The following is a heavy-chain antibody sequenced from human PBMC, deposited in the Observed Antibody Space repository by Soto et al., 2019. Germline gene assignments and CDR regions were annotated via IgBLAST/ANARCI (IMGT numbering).Heavy chain of an antibody. CDR2: ITGDGAIT. CDR1: GFSFSRFW. V-gene: IGHV3-74*01. J-gene: IGHJ4*02. CDR3: ATLNSFGSDY. D-gene: IGHD5-18*01. Sequence: GGSLRLSCVASGFSFSRFWMHWVRRVPGKGLVWVSRITGDGAITTYADSVRGRFTISRDNAKSTVYLQMDSLRAEDTAVYYCATLNSFGSDYWGQGTPVTVSS.